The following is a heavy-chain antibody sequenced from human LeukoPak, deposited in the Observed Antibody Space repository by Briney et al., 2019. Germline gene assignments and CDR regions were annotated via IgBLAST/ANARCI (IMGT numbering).Heavy chain of an antibody. CDR3: AKHGLPLVVISAPLDY. CDR1: GFTFSNYG. CDR2: IRYDGSNK. J-gene: IGHJ4*02. Sequence: GGSLRLSCAASGFTFSNYGMHWVRQAPGKGLEWVAFIRYDGSNKYYADSVKGRFTISRDNSKNTVYLQMNSLRAEDTAVYYCAKHGLPLVVISAPLDYWGQGTLVTVSS. D-gene: IGHD2-15*01. V-gene: IGHV3-30*02.